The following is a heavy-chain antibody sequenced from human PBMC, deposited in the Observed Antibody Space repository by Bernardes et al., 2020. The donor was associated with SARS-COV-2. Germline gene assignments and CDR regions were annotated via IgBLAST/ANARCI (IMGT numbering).Heavy chain of an antibody. D-gene: IGHD5-12*01. CDR3: ARESSGYAIDY. V-gene: IGHV3-53*01. Sequence: GGSLRLSCAASGFTVSSNYMSWVRQAPGKGLEWVSVIYSGGSTYYADSVKGRFTISRDNSKNTLYLQMNSLRAEDTAVYYCARESSGYAIDYWGQGTLVTVSS. CDR2: IYSGGST. J-gene: IGHJ4*02. CDR1: GFTVSSNY.